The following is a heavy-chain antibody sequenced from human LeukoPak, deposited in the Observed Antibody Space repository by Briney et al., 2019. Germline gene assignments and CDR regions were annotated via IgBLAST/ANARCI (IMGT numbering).Heavy chain of an antibody. CDR1: GGSFSGYY. D-gene: IGHD1-26*01. Sequence: SETLSLTCAVYGGSFSGYYWSWIRQPPGKGLEWIGEINHSGSTNYNPSLKSRVTISVDKSKNQFSLKLSSVTAADTAVYYCARESGSYNFDYWGQGTLVTVSS. CDR3: ARESGSYNFDY. V-gene: IGHV4-34*01. J-gene: IGHJ4*02. CDR2: INHSGST.